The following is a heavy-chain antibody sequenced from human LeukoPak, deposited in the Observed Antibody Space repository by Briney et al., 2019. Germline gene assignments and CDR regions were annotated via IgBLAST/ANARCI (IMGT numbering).Heavy chain of an antibody. CDR1: GFTFSSYG. Sequence: GGSLRLSCAASGFTFSSYGMHWVRQAPGKGLEWVAVISYDGSNKYYADSVKGRFTISRDNSKNTLYLQMNSLRAEDTAVYYCARGVVVPGALDYWGQGTLVTVSS. D-gene: IGHD2-2*01. CDR3: ARGVVVPGALDY. V-gene: IGHV3-30*03. CDR2: ISYDGSNK. J-gene: IGHJ4*02.